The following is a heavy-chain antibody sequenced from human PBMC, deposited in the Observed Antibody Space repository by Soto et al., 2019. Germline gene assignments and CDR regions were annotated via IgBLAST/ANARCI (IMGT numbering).Heavy chain of an antibody. CDR1: GYTFTGYY. D-gene: IGHD6-19*01. Sequence: GASVKVSCKASGYTFTGYYMHWVRQAPGQGLGWMGWINPNSGGTNYAQKFQGWVTMTRDTSISTAYMELSRLRSDDTAVYYCARDRGSGWYDYWGQGTLVTVSS. J-gene: IGHJ4*02. CDR3: ARDRGSGWYDY. V-gene: IGHV1-2*04. CDR2: INPNSGGT.